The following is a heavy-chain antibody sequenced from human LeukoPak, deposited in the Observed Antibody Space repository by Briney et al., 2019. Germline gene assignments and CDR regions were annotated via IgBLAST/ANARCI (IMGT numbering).Heavy chain of an antibody. Sequence: SETLSLTCTASGGSISSSSYYWSWIRQPPGKGLEWIGYIYYSGSTTYNPSLKSRVTISVDTSKNQFSLKLSSVTAADTAVYYCARSDDFWSGPDYYMDVWGKGTTVTASS. CDR1: GGSISSSSYY. J-gene: IGHJ6*03. CDR3: ARSDDFWSGPDYYMDV. V-gene: IGHV4-61*05. D-gene: IGHD3-3*01. CDR2: IYYSGST.